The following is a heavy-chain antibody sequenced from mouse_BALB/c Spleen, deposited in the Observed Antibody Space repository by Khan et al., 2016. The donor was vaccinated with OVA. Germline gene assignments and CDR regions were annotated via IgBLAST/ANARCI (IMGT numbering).Heavy chain of an antibody. J-gene: IGHJ3*01. V-gene: IGHV2-9*02. D-gene: IGHD2-4*01. Sequence: QVQLKESGPGLVAPSLSLSITCTVSGFSLTNYGVHWIRQPPGKGLEWLGVIWTGGRTNYNSALMSRLSISKDNSKSQVFLKMNSLQIVDTAIYYCARSYDYDVGGFTYWGQGTLVTVSA. CDR1: GFSLTNYG. CDR3: ARSYDYDVGGFTY. CDR2: IWTGGRT.